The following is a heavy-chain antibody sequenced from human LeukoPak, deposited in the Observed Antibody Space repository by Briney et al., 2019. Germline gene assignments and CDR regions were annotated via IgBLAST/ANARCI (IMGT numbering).Heavy chain of an antibody. Sequence: SETLSLTCTVSGGSISSYYWSWIRQPLGKGLEWIGYIYYSGSTNYNPSLKSRVTISVDTSKNQFSLKLSSVTAADTAVYYCARESGIAVAGLIDYWGQGTLVTVSS. V-gene: IGHV4-59*01. CDR3: ARESGIAVAGLIDY. CDR1: GGSISSYY. J-gene: IGHJ4*02. CDR2: IYYSGST. D-gene: IGHD6-19*01.